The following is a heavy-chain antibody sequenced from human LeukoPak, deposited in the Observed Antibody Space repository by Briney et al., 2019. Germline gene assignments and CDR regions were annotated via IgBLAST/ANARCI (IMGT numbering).Heavy chain of an antibody. Sequence: SETLSLTCTVSGDSISSGSDYWSWIRQPAGKGLEWIGRISSSGSTHYNPSLKSRVTISLDTSDNQFSLKVNSVTAADTALYYCAGDVHDYGGNNWFDPWGQGTLVTVSS. D-gene: IGHD4-23*01. CDR3: AGDVHDYGGNNWFDP. V-gene: IGHV4-61*02. CDR2: ISSSGST. CDR1: GDSISSGSDY. J-gene: IGHJ5*02.